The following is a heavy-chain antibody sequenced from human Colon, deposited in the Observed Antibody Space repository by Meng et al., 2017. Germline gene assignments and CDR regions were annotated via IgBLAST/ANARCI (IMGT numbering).Heavy chain of an antibody. CDR2: INPNSGET. V-gene: IGHV1-8*01. CDR1: GYTFTALD. J-gene: IGHJ4*02. D-gene: IGHD1-26*01. Sequence: QVQLVQSGAEVKKPGASVRVSCKASGYTFTALDINWVRQATGQGLKWMGWINPNSGETGYAQKFQGRFTMTRDTSISTFYMELSSLTSDDTAVYYCARGIWEGFDYWGQGALVTVSS. CDR3: ARGIWEGFDY.